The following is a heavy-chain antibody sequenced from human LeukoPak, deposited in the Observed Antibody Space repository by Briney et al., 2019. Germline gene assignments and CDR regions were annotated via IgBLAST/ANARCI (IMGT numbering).Heavy chain of an antibody. D-gene: IGHD3-22*01. Sequence: GGSLRLSCAASGFTFSSYGMSWVRQAPGKGLEGVSAISGSGGSTYYADSVKGRFTISRDNSKNTLYLQMNSLRAEDTAVYYCAKAARYYYDSSGYLDWGQGTLVTVSS. CDR2: ISGSGGST. J-gene: IGHJ4*02. CDR3: AKAARYYYDSSGYLD. V-gene: IGHV3-23*01. CDR1: GFTFSSYG.